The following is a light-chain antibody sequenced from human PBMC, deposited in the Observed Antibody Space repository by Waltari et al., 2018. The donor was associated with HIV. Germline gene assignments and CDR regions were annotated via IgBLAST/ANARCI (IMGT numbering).Light chain of an antibody. J-gene: IGKJ4*01. V-gene: IGKV1-9*01. CDR2: AAS. CDR1: QDISSY. Sequence: DIQLTQSPSFLSASVGDRVTITCRASQDISSYLAWYQRKPGKAPKLVIYAASTLQSGVPSRFSGSGSGTEFTLTISRLQPEDFATYYCQQLNSYPLTFGGGTKVEIK. CDR3: QQLNSYPLT.